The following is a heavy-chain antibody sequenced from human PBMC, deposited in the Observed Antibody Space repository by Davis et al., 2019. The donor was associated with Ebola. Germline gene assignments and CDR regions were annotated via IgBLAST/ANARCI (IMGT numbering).Heavy chain of an antibody. Sequence: PSETLSLTCTVSGGSISSYYWSWIRQPPGKGLEWIGYIYYSGSTNYNPSLKSRVTMSVDTSKNQFSLKLSSVTAADTAVYYCARDKAARPPGYGMDVWGQGTTVTVSS. D-gene: IGHD6-6*01. V-gene: IGHV4-59*12. CDR1: GGSISSYY. J-gene: IGHJ6*02. CDR2: IYYSGST. CDR3: ARDKAARPPGYGMDV.